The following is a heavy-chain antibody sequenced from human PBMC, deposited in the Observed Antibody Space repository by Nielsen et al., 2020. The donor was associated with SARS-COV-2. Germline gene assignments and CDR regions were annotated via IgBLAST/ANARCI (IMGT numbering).Heavy chain of an antibody. CDR3: ARLRGYTHFDY. V-gene: IGHV3-53*01. Sequence: GALRLSCAASGITVSSNYMSWVRQAPGKGPEWVSVLYSGGTTYYPDSVKGRFTISRDNSKNTVELQMNGLQADDTAVYYCARLRGYTHFDYWGQGILVTVSS. CDR2: LYSGGTT. J-gene: IGHJ4*02. CDR1: GITVSSNY. D-gene: IGHD5-12*01.